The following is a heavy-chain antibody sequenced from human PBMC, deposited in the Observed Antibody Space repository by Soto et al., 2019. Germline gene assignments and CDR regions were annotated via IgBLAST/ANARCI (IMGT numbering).Heavy chain of an antibody. Sequence: ASVKVSCKASGYTFTSYGISWVRQAPGQGLEWMGWISAYNGNTNYAQKLQGRVTMTTDTSTSTAYMELRSLRSDDTAVYYCARWGIVVVPAALNYYYYGMDVWGQGTTVTVSS. CDR3: ARWGIVVVPAALNYYYYGMDV. CDR1: GYTFTSYG. J-gene: IGHJ6*02. CDR2: ISAYNGNT. D-gene: IGHD2-2*01. V-gene: IGHV1-18*01.